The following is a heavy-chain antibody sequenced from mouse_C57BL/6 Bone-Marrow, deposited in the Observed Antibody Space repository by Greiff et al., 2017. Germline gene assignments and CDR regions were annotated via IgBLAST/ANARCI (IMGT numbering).Heavy chain of an antibody. CDR3: ARWDYGYDYYYAMDY. D-gene: IGHD2-2*01. CDR2: IYPGSGST. J-gene: IGHJ4*01. V-gene: IGHV1-55*01. CDR1: GYTFTSYW. Sequence: VQLQQPGAELVKPGASVKMSCKASGYTFTSYWITWVKQRPGQGLEWIGDIYPGSGSTNYNEKFKSKATLTVDTSSSTAYMQLSSLTSEDSAVYYCARWDYGYDYYYAMDYWGQGTSVTVSS.